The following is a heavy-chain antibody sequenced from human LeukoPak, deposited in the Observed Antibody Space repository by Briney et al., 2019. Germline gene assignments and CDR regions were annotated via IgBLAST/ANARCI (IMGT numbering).Heavy chain of an antibody. D-gene: IGHD4-17*01. CDR3: ASVDYGASWDY. V-gene: IGHV5-51*01. CDR1: GYSFTSYW. J-gene: IGHJ4*02. CDR2: MNRGHYDT. Sequence: GESLKISCKGSGYSFTSYWIGWGRQMPGKGLEWRGIMNRGHYDTRYSPSFQAQVTISAHKSISTAYLPSSSPMASDTAMYYCASVDYGASWDYWGQGTLVTVSS.